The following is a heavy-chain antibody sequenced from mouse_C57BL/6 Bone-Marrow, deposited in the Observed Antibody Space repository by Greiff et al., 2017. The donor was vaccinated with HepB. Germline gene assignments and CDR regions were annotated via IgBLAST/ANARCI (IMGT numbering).Heavy chain of an antibody. V-gene: IGHV5-9-1*02. CDR2: ISSGGDYI. CDR1: GFTFSSYA. Sequence: EVMLVESGDGLVKPGGSLKLSCAASGFTFSSYAMSWVRQTPEKRLEWVAYISSGGDYIYYADTVKGRFTISRDNARNTLYLQMSSLKSEDTAMYYFTREYYALRAMDYWGQGTSVTVSS. CDR3: TREYYALRAMDY. D-gene: IGHD1-1*01. J-gene: IGHJ4*01.